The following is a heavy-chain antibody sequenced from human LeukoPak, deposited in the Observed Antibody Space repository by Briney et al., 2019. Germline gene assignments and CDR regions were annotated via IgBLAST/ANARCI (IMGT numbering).Heavy chain of an antibody. CDR1: GGTFSTYA. CDR3: ATGVEGVLRFLEWLSL. J-gene: IGHJ4*02. D-gene: IGHD3-3*01. CDR2: IIPVFVTA. V-gene: IGHV1-69*06. Sequence: GASLKVSCKASGGTFSTYAINWVPQAPGQGLEWMGGIIPVFVTANYTQKFQDRVTITADKSTSTAYMELSSLRSEDTAVYYCATGVEGVLRFLEWLSLWGQGTLVTVSS.